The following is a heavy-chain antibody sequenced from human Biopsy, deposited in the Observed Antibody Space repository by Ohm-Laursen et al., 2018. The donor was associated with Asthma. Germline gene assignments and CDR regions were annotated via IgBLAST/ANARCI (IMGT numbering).Heavy chain of an antibody. CDR3: ASDFPKDYVRYNFQF. CDR1: GYSLTDLS. CDR2: HDHEEGGT. D-gene: IGHD4-17*01. Sequence: ASVKVSCKISGYSLTDLSMHWVRQAPGQGLEWMGGHDHEEGGTVNARRFQGRVTMTEDASTDTAYMELSNLSSDDTAVYYCASDFPKDYVRYNFQFWGQGTLVTVSS. V-gene: IGHV1-24*01. J-gene: IGHJ4*02.